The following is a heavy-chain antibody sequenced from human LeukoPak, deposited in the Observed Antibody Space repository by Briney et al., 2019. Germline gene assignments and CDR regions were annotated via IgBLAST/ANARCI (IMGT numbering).Heavy chain of an antibody. CDR2: VKGDGIDT. J-gene: IGHJ3*02. CDR3: VRDQSLWALDI. V-gene: IGHV3-74*01. Sequence: GGSLRLSCAASGFTFSNYWMHWVRQAPGKGLMWVSRVKGDGIDTIGADFVKGRFTTSRDNAKNTLYLQMNSLRAEDTATYYCVRDQSLWALDIWGQGTTVTVSS. D-gene: IGHD1-26*01. CDR1: GFTFSNYW.